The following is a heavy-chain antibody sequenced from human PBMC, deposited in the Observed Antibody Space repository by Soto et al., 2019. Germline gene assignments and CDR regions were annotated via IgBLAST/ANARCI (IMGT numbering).Heavy chain of an antibody. D-gene: IGHD2-2*03. CDR1: GFTFSSYG. CDR2: ISYDGSNK. J-gene: IGHJ4*02. CDR3: SKELDVVLVPAALDY. V-gene: IGHV3-30*18. Sequence: QVQLVESGGGVVQPGRTLRLSCAASGFTFSSYGMHWVRQAPGKGLEWVAVISYDGSNKYYADSVKGRFTISRDNSKNTLYLQMNSLRAEDTAVYYCSKELDVVLVPAALDYWGQGTLGTVSS.